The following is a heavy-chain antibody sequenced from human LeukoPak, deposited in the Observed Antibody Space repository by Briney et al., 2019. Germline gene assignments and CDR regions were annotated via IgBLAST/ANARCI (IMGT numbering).Heavy chain of an antibody. V-gene: IGHV3-21*01. D-gene: IGHD3-3*01. Sequence: GGSLRLSCAASGFTFSSYSMNWVRQAPGKGLEWVSSISSSNSYIYYADSVKGRFTISRDNAKNSLYLQMNSLRAEDTAVYYCAGDPPTYYDFWSGYSCWGQGTLVTVSS. J-gene: IGHJ4*02. CDR3: AGDPPTYYDFWSGYSC. CDR1: GFTFSSYS. CDR2: ISSSNSYI.